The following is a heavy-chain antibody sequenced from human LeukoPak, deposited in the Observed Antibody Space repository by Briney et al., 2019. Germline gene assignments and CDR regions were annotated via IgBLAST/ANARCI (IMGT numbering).Heavy chain of an antibody. CDR3: AMSTVFDY. D-gene: IGHD4-17*01. CDR2: IKQDGSEK. J-gene: IGHJ4*02. V-gene: IGHV3-7*01. CDR1: GFTFSRYW. Sequence: PGGSLRLSCAASGFTFSRYWMSWVRQAPGKGLEWVANIKQDGSEKYYVDSVEGRFTISRDNAENSLYLQMNSPRVEDTALYYCAMSTVFDYWGQGTLVTVSS.